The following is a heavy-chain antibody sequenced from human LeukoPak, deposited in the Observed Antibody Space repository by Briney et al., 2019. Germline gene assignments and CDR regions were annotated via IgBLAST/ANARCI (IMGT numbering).Heavy chain of an antibody. CDR2: ISAYNGNT. V-gene: IGHV1-18*01. CDR3: ARVLGTAMVSIPT. CDR1: GYTFTSYG. J-gene: IGHJ4*02. Sequence: GASVKVSCKASGYTFTSYGISWVRQAPGQGLEWMGWISAYNGNTNYAQKLQGRVTMTRDTSISTAYMELSRLRSDDTAVYYCARVLGTAMVSIPTWGQGTLVTVSS. D-gene: IGHD5-18*01.